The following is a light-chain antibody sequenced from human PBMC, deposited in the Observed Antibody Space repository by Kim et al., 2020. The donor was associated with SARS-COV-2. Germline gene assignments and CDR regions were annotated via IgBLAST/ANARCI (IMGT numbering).Light chain of an antibody. J-gene: IGLJ2*01. CDR2: SST. CDR1: SSKPGRNR. Sequence: GQGVHISCYGSSSKPGRNRVAWYHQLPRTAPKLLIYSSTQRPSGVPDRFSGSRSGTSASLAISGLQSEDEADYYCATWDDTLNGVVFGGGTKVTVL. CDR3: ATWDDTLNGVV. V-gene: IGLV1-44*01.